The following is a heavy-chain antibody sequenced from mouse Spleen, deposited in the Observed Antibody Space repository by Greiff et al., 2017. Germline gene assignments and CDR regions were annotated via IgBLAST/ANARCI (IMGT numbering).Heavy chain of an antibody. Sequence: VQLQQSGPGLVKPSQSLSLTCSVTGYSITSGYYWNWIRQFPGNKLEWMGYISYDGSNNYNPSLKNRISITRDTSKNQFFLKLNSVTTEDTATYYCARRGNFDYWGQGTTLTVSS. CDR1: GYSITSGYY. J-gene: IGHJ2*01. CDR3: ARRGNFDY. V-gene: IGHV3-6*01. CDR2: ISYDGSN.